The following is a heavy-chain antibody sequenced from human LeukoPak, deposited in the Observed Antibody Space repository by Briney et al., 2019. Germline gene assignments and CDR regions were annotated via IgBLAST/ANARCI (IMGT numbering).Heavy chain of an antibody. CDR3: ARDRSSWLFDY. J-gene: IGHJ4*02. V-gene: IGHV3-11*04. CDR1: GFTFSDYY. CDR2: ISSSGSTI. Sequence: GGSLRLSCAASGFTFSDYYMSWIRQAPGKGLEWVSYISSSGSTIYYADSVEGRFTISRDNAKSSLYLRMNSLRAEDTAVYYCARDRSSWLFDYWGQGTLVTVSS. D-gene: IGHD6-13*01.